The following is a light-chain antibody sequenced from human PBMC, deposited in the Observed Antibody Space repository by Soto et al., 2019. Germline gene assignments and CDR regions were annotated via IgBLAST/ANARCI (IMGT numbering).Light chain of an antibody. CDR3: HSYDSSLYVV. J-gene: IGLJ2*01. CDR2: GST. Sequence: QSVLTQQPSVSGAPGQRVTISCTGSSSNIGAGYDVHWYQQLPGAAPKLLIYGSTNRPSGVPDRFSGSKSGTSASLAITGLQAEYEADYYCHSYDSSLYVVFGGGTKLTVL. CDR1: SSNIGAGYD. V-gene: IGLV1-40*01.